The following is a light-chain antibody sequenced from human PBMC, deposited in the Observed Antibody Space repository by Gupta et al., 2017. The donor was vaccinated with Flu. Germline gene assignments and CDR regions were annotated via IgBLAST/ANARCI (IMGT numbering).Light chain of an antibody. CDR2: TNS. V-gene: IGLV1-44*01. CDR3: AAWDDTLNGARV. CDR1: SSNIGSNT. Sequence: VTISCSGSSSNIGSNTVNWYQQFPGTAPKLLIYTNSQRPSGVPDRFSGSKSGTSASLAISGLQSEDEADYYCAAWDDTLNGARVFGGGTKLTVL. J-gene: IGLJ2*01.